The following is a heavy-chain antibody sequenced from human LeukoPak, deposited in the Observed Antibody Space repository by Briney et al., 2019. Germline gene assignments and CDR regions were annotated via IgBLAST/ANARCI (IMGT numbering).Heavy chain of an antibody. CDR2: IYYSGST. V-gene: IGHV4-59*01. CDR3: APRPLTMGEGWFDP. CDR1: GGSISSYY. Sequence: PSETLSLTCTVSGGSISSYYWSWIRQPPGKGLEWIGYIYYSGSTNYSPSLKSRVTISVDTSKNQLSLKLSSVTAADTAVYYCAPRPLTMGEGWFDPWGQGTLVTVSS. D-gene: IGHD3-10*01. J-gene: IGHJ5*02.